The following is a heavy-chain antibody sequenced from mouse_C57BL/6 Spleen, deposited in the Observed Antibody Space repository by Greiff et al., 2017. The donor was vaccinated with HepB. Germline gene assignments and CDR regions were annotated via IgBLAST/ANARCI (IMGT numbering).Heavy chain of an antibody. CDR1: GFNIKDYY. V-gene: IGHV14-4*01. J-gene: IGHJ1*03. CDR2: IDPENGDT. CDR3: LNCYGSSRSYWYFDV. Sequence: EVQLQQSGAELVRPGASVKLSCTASGFNIKDYYMHWVKQRPEQGLEWIGWIDPENGDTEYASKFQGKATITADTSSNTAYLQLSSLTSEDTAVYYCLNCYGSSRSYWYFDVWGTGTTVTVSS. D-gene: IGHD1-1*01.